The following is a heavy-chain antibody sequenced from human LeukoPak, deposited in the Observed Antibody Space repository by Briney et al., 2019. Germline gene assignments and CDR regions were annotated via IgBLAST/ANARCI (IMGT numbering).Heavy chain of an antibody. D-gene: IGHD5-18*01. CDR1: GGSFSGYY. Sequence: SETLSLTCAVYGGSFSGYYWSWIRQPPGKGLEWLGEINHSGSTNYNPSLKSRVTISVDTSKNQFSLKLSSVTAADTAVYYCARGVRGYSYGYYYWGQGTLVTVSS. V-gene: IGHV4-34*01. CDR2: INHSGST. CDR3: ARGVRGYSYGYYY. J-gene: IGHJ4*02.